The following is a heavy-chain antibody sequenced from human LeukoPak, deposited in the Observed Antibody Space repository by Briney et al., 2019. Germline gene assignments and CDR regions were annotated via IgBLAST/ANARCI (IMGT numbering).Heavy chain of an antibody. CDR3: AREIGSSGYAGYFDY. Sequence: GGSLRLSCAASGFTVSSNYMSWVRQAPGKGLEWVSVIYSGGSTYYADSVKGRFTISRDNSKNTFYLQMNSLRAEDTAIYYCAREIGSSGYAGYFDYRGQGTLVTVSS. D-gene: IGHD3-22*01. V-gene: IGHV3-53*05. CDR1: GFTVSSNY. CDR2: IYSGGST. J-gene: IGHJ4*02.